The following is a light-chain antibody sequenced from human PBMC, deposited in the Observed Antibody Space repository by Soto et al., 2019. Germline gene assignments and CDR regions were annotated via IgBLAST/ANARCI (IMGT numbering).Light chain of an antibody. V-gene: IGLV1-44*01. CDR1: SSNIGSNT. Sequence: QSVLTQPPSASGTPGQRVTISCSGSSSNIGSNTVNWYQQLPGTVPKLLIYSIIQRPSGVPDRFSGSKSGTSASLAISGFQSEDEADYYCAAWDDSLNGYVFGTGTKVTVL. J-gene: IGLJ1*01. CDR2: SII. CDR3: AAWDDSLNGYV.